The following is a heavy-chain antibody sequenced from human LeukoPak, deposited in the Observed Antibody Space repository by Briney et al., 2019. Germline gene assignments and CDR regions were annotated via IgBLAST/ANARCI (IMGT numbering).Heavy chain of an antibody. Sequence: ASVKVSCKASGYTFTGYYMHWVRQAPGQGLEWMGRINSNSGGTNYAQKFQGRVTMTRGTSISTAYMELSGLRSDDTAVYYCARGAIVVEMATIGPFDYRGQGTLVTVSS. J-gene: IGHJ4*02. CDR2: INSNSGGT. CDR3: ARGAIVVEMATIGPFDY. CDR1: GYTFTGYY. V-gene: IGHV1-2*06. D-gene: IGHD5-24*01.